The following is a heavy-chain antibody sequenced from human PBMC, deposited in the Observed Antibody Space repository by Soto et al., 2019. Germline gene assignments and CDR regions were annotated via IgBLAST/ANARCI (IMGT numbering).Heavy chain of an antibody. D-gene: IGHD1-20*01. J-gene: IGHJ4*02. CDR2: ISQSGRT. CDR3: AREVSGIQAFDY. Sequence: QVQLQESGPGLVKPSGTLSLTCGVSGGSFSSTYWWNWVRQPPGKGLEWIGEISQSGRTNYNPSLKSRVTISVDKSKKYFALQLDSVTAADTAVYYCAREVSGIQAFDYWGQGTLVTVSS. CDR1: GGSFSSTYW. V-gene: IGHV4-4*02.